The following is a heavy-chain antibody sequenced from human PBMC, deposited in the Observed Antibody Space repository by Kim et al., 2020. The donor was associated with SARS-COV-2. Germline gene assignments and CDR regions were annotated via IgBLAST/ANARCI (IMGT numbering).Heavy chain of an antibody. CDR2: IFYSGST. D-gene: IGHD6-19*01. Sequence: SETLSLTCTVSGGSLSLYYWSWIRQPPGKGLQWIGNIFYSGSTNYNPSLKSRVTMSVDTSKKQFSLKLNSVSAADTAVYYCARRRDGYGSSPGEGEAF. V-gene: IGHV4-59*12. CDR1: GGSLSLYY. J-gene: IGHJ3*01. CDR3: ARRRDGYGSSPGEGEAF.